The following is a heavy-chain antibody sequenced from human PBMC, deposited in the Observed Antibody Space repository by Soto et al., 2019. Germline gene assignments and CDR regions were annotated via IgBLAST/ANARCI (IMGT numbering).Heavy chain of an antibody. Sequence: GVSLSLSCSASGVTFDTRAIHWLRQAPGQGLEWVAVISFDGSNKRYVDSVEGRFSISRDNSKTTSYLEMNGLKPEDTALYYCAIDYGFWSGYFDYWGQGTQVTVSS. D-gene: IGHD3-3*01. CDR3: AIDYGFWSGYFDY. J-gene: IGHJ4*02. CDR1: GVTFDTRA. V-gene: IGHV3-30*03. CDR2: ISFDGSNK.